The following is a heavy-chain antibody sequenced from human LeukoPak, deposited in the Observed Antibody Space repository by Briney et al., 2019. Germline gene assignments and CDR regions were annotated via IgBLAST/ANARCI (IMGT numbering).Heavy chain of an antibody. CDR1: GFTFSSYA. CDR2: ISGSGGST. CDR3: TTDPSMITFGGVIVPY. D-gene: IGHD3-16*02. Sequence: GGSLRLSCAASGFTFSSYAMSWVRQAPGKGLEWVSAISGSGGSTYYADSVKGRFTISRDNSKNTLYLQMNSLKTEDTAVYYCTTDPSMITFGGVIVPYWGQGTLVTVSS. J-gene: IGHJ4*02. V-gene: IGHV3-23*01.